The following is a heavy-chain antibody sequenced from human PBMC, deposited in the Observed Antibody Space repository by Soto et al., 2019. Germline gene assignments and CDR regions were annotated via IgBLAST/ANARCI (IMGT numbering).Heavy chain of an antibody. D-gene: IGHD5-18*01. V-gene: IGHV4-30-4*01. CDR2: IYYSGST. J-gene: IGHJ4*02. Sequence: PSETLSLTCTVSGGSISSGDYYWSWIRQPPGKGLEWIGYIYYSGSTYYNPSLKSQVTISVDTSKNQFSLKLTSVTAADTALYYCAYVGGYSTGDYSFDLWGQGTPVTVSS. CDR3: AYVGGYSTGDYSFDL. CDR1: GGSISSGDYY.